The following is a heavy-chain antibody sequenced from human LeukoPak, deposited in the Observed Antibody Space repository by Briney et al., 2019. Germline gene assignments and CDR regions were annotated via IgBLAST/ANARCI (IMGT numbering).Heavy chain of an antibody. CDR3: ARAYCSSTSCFYLHFDY. CDR1: GFTFSSYW. CDR2: IKQDGSEK. V-gene: IGHV3-7*01. J-gene: IGHJ4*02. Sequence: ESLRLSCAASGFTFSSYWMSWVRQAPGKGLEWVANIKQDGSEKYYVDSVKGRFTISRDNAKNSLYLQMNSLRAEDTAVYYCARAYCSSTSCFYLHFDYWGQGTLVTVSS. D-gene: IGHD2-2*01.